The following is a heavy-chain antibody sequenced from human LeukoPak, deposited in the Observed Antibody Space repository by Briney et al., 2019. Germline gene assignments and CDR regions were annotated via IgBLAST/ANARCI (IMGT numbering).Heavy chain of an antibody. CDR2: IKGGGGDP. Sequence: PGGSLRLSCAASGFTFSTYAMGWVRQAPGEGLEWVSSIKGGGGDPFYADSVKGRFTISRDNSKITLFLQLNSLRAEDTAVYYCAKGGHDYNPFYWWGQGTLVTVSS. CDR3: AKGGHDYNPFYW. CDR1: GFTFSTYA. V-gene: IGHV3-23*01. D-gene: IGHD4-11*01. J-gene: IGHJ4*02.